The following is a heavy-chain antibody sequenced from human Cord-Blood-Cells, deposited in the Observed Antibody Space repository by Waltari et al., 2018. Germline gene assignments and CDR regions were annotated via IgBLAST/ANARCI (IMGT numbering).Heavy chain of an antibody. CDR1: GYTFTGYY. V-gene: IGHV1-2*02. D-gene: IGHD6-19*01. CDR3: ARDSSGWYWFDP. Sequence: QVQLVQTGAEVKKPGASVKVSCKASGYTFTGYYTHWVRQAPGQGLEWMGWIKPNSGGTNYAQKFQGRVTMTRDTSISTAYMELSRLRSDDTAVYYCARDSSGWYWFDPWGQGTLVTVSS. CDR2: IKPNSGGT. J-gene: IGHJ5*02.